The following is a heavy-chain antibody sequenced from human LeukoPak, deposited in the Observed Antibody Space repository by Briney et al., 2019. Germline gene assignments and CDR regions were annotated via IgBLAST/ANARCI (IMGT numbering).Heavy chain of an antibody. CDR3: VPLATIGYYYMDV. J-gene: IGHJ6*03. D-gene: IGHD5-12*01. CDR1: GFTFSSYS. Sequence: SGGSLRLSCAASGFTFSSYSMNWVRQAPGKGLEWVSSISSSSSYIYYADSVRGRFTISRDNAKNSLYLQMNSLRAEDMAVYYCVPLATIGYYYMDVWGKGTTVTVSS. CDR2: ISSSSSYI. V-gene: IGHV3-21*01.